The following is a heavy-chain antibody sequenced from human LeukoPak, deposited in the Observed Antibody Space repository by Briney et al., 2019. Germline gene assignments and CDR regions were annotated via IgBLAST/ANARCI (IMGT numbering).Heavy chain of an antibody. V-gene: IGHV4-59*01. CDR3: ARGSSSWYPDY. D-gene: IGHD6-13*01. Sequence: SETLSLTCTVSGGSISSYYWRWIRQPPGKGLEWIGYIYYSGSTNYNPSLKSRVTISVDTSKNQFSLKLSSVTAAYTAVYYCARGSSSWYPDYWGQGTLVTVSS. J-gene: IGHJ4*02. CDR1: GGSISSYY. CDR2: IYYSGST.